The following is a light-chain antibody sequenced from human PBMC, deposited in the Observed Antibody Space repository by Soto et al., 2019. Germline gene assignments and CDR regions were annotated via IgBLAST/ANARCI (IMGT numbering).Light chain of an antibody. Sequence: EIVLTQSPGTLSLSPGERATLSCRASQSVSSSYLAWYQHKPGQAPRLLIYGASSRATGIPDRFSGSGSGTDFTLTISRLEPEDFAVFYCQQYGNLPLTFGGGTK. J-gene: IGKJ4*01. CDR3: QQYGNLPLT. CDR1: QSVSSSY. V-gene: IGKV3-20*01. CDR2: GAS.